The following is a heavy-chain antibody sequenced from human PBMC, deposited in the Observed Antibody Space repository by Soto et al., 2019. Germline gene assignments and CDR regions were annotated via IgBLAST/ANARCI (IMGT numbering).Heavy chain of an antibody. D-gene: IGHD2-2*01. CDR1: GFTFDDYA. V-gene: IGHV3-9*01. CDR2: ISWNSGSI. Sequence: LRLSCAASGFTFDDYAMHWVRQAPGKGLEWVSGISWNSGSIGYADSVKGRFTISRDNAKNSLYLQMNSLRAEDTALYYCAKDMTRNYYYYYMDVWGKGTTVTV. J-gene: IGHJ6*03. CDR3: AKDMTRNYYYYYMDV.